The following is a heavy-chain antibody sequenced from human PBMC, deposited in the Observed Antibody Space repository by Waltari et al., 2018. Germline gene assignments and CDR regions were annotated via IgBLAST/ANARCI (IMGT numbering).Heavy chain of an antibody. Sequence: EVQLVESGGGLVQPGRSLRLSWAASGLTFDDYAMHWGPQAPGKGLEWVSGISWNSGSIGYADSVKGRFTISRDNAKNSLYLQMNSLRAEDTALYYCAKVYGSGSSSLDYWGQGTLVTVSS. CDR3: AKVYGSGSSSLDY. J-gene: IGHJ4*02. CDR1: GLTFDDYA. V-gene: IGHV3-9*01. D-gene: IGHD3-10*01. CDR2: ISWNSGSI.